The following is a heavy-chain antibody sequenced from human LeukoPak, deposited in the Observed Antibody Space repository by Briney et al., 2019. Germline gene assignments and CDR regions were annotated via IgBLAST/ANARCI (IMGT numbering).Heavy chain of an antibody. D-gene: IGHD6-13*01. CDR1: GGSISSYY. Sequence: SETLSLTCTVSGGSISSYYWSWIRQPPGKELEWIGYIYYSGSTNYNPSLKSRVTISVDTSKNQFSLKLSSVTAADTAVYYCARGLAARTRKYYYYYYMDVWGKGTTVTVSS. J-gene: IGHJ6*03. CDR2: IYYSGST. CDR3: ARGLAARTRKYYYYYYMDV. V-gene: IGHV4-59*01.